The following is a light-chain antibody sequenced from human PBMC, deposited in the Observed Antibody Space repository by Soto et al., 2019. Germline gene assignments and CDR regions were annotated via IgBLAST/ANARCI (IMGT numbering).Light chain of an antibody. CDR1: QSITNY. CDR2: ATS. Sequence: IVLTQSPATLSLSPGERATLSCRASQSITNYVGWYQQKPGQAPRLLIYATSNRATGIPARFSGSGSGTDFTLTISSLEPEDFSVYYCQQRYNWPVTFGQGTLLE. J-gene: IGKJ5*01. V-gene: IGKV3-11*01. CDR3: QQRYNWPVT.